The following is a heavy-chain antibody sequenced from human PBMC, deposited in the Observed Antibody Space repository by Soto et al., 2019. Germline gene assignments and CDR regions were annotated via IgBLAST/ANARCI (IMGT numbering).Heavy chain of an antibody. CDR2: INAGNGNT. Sequence: QVQLVQSGAEVKKPGASVKVSCKASGYTFTSYDMNWVRQAPGQRLEWMGWINAGNGNTKYSQKFQGRVTITRDTSASTAYMELSSLRSEDTAVYYCARSVGAALSDYWGQGTLVTVSS. CDR1: GYTFTSYD. J-gene: IGHJ4*02. V-gene: IGHV1-3*01. CDR3: ARSVGAALSDY. D-gene: IGHD1-26*01.